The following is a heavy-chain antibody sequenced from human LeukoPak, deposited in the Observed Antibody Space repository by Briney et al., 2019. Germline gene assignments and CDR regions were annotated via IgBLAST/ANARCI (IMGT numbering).Heavy chain of an antibody. CDR2: ISGSGGRR. D-gene: IGHD2-21*02. J-gene: IGHJ4*02. Sequence: PGGSLRLSCAASGFTLRSYAMSWVRQAPGKGLEWVSGISGSGGRRDHADSVKGRFTISTDNSKNTLYLQMNSLRAEDTAVYYCAKGSIVVLTAIHFDYWGQGTLVTVSS. V-gene: IGHV3-23*01. CDR3: AKGSIVVLTAIHFDY. CDR1: GFTLRSYA.